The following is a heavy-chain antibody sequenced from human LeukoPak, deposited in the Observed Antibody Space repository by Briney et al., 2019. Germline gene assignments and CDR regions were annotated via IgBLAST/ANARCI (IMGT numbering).Heavy chain of an antibody. J-gene: IGHJ4*02. V-gene: IGHV1-8*01. CDR3: ARGQDYSRGGVDY. D-gene: IGHD6-13*01. CDR2: MNPNSGNT. CDR1: GYTFTSYD. Sequence: GASVKVSCKAPGYTFTSYDINWVRQATGQGLEWMGWMNPNSGNTGYAQKFQGRVTITRNTSISTAYMELSSLRSEDTAVYYCARGQDYSRGGVDYWGQGTLVTVSS.